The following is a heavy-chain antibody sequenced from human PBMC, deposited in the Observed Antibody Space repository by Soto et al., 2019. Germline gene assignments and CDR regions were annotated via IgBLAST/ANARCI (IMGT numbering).Heavy chain of an antibody. Sequence: XGSLRLSCFASGFTFSDYAMTWVRQAPGKGLEWVATISATGGNIEYTDSLKGRFTISRDNSKNTLYLQLNGLTSDDTAVHYCAKVAGGLGYFDLWGRGTLVTVSS. J-gene: IGHJ2*01. V-gene: IGHV3-23*01. CDR3: AKVAGGLGYFDL. CDR2: ISATGGNI. CDR1: GFTFSDYA. D-gene: IGHD3-16*01.